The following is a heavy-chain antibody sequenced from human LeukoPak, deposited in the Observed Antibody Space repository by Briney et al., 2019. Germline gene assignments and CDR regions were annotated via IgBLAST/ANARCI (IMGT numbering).Heavy chain of an antibody. CDR3: ARARRYCSSTSCYTFGYYYGMDV. D-gene: IGHD2-2*02. Sequence: PSETLSLTCAVYGGSSSGYYWSWIRQPPGKGLEWIGEINHSGSTNYNPSLKSRVTISVDTSKNQFSLKLSSVTAADTAVYYCARARRYCSSTSCYTFGYYYGMDVWGQGTTVTVSS. CDR1: GGSSSGYY. J-gene: IGHJ6*02. CDR2: INHSGST. V-gene: IGHV4-34*01.